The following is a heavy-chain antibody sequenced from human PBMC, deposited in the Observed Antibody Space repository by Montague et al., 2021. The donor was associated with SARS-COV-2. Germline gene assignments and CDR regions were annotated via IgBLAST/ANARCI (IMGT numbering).Heavy chain of an antibody. CDR2: IYYSGST. CDR3: ARGGLGNRGFDY. V-gene: IGHV4-39*07. Sequence: SETLSLTCTVSGGSISSSSYCWAWIRQPPGQGLEFMGTIYYSGSTYYNPSLKGRASMSLDTTKNQFSLKLTSVTAADTAVYFCARGGLGNRGFDYWGQGALVTVSS. D-gene: IGHD3/OR15-3a*01. J-gene: IGHJ4*02. CDR1: GGSISSSSYC.